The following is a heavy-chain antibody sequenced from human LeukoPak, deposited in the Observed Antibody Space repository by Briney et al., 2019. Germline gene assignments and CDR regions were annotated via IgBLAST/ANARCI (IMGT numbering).Heavy chain of an antibody. J-gene: IGHJ4*02. CDR2: IYYSGST. CDR3: ARTKRQQLVLSEGYFDY. V-gene: IGHV4-59*01. D-gene: IGHD6-13*01. Sequence: SETLSLTCTVSGGSISSYYWSWIRQPPGKGLEWIGYIYYSGSTNYNPSLKSRVTISVDTSKNQFSLKLSSVTAAGTAVYYCARTKRQQLVLSEGYFDYWGQGTLVTVSS. CDR1: GGSISSYY.